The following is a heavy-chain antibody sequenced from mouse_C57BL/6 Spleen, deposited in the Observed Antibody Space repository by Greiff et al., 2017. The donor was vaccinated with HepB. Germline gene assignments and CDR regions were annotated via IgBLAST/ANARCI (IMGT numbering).Heavy chain of an antibody. J-gene: IGHJ2*01. CDR2: IYPGSGST. D-gene: IGHD1-1*01. CDR1: GYTFTSYW. CDR3: ARIYYGSSYGY. V-gene: IGHV1-55*01. Sequence: QVQLQQSGAELVKPGASVKMSCTASGYTFTSYWITWVKQRPGQGLEWIGDIYPGSGSTNYNEKFKSKATLTVDTSSSTAYMQLSSLTSEDSAVYYCARIYYGSSYGYWGQGTTLTVSS.